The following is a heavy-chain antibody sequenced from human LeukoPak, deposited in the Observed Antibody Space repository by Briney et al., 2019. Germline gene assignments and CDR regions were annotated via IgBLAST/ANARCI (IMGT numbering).Heavy chain of an antibody. V-gene: IGHV4-39*07. D-gene: IGHD3/OR15-3a*01. Sequence: SETLSLTCTVSGGSISSSSYYWGWIRQPPGKGLEWIGSIYYSGSTYYNPSLKSRVTISVDTSKNQFSLKLSSVTAADTAVYYCARDGSVGPYYYYGMDVWGQGTTVTVSS. CDR1: GGSISSSSYY. J-gene: IGHJ6*02. CDR3: ARDGSVGPYYYYGMDV. CDR2: IYYSGST.